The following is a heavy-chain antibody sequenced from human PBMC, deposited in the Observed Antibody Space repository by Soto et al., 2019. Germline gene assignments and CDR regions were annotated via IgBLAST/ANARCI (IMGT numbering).Heavy chain of an antibody. CDR3: ARENYHYGMDV. J-gene: IGHJ6*02. CDR2: IWYDGSNK. Sequence: GGSLRLSCAASGFTFSSYGMHWVRQTPGKGLEWVAVIWYDGSNKYYADSVKGRFTISRDNSKNTLYLQMNSLRAEDTAVYYCARENYHYGMDVWGQGTTVTVSS. V-gene: IGHV3-33*01. CDR1: GFTFSSYG.